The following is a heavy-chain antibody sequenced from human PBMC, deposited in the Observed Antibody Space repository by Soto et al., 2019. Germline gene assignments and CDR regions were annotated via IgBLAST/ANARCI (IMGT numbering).Heavy chain of an antibody. V-gene: IGHV5-51*01. CDR1: GYSVTNYW. CDR3: ARTSAAGKYYYGMDV. Sequence: PGESLKISCKGSGYSVTNYWIGWVRQMPGKGLEWMGIIYPGDSDTRYSPSFQGQVTISADKSISTASLQWSSLKASDTAMYYCARTSAAGKYYYGMDVWGQGTTVTVSS. D-gene: IGHD6-13*01. J-gene: IGHJ6*02. CDR2: IYPGDSDT.